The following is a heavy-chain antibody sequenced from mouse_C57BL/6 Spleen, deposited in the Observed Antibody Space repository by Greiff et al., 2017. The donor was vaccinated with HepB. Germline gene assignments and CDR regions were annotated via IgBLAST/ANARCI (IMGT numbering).Heavy chain of an antibody. J-gene: IGHJ2*01. CDR1: GYSITSGYS. CDR3: ARDHWDVFDY. V-gene: IGHV3-6*01. D-gene: IGHD4-1*01. CDR2: ISYDGSN. Sequence: ESGPGLVKPSQSLSLTCSVTGYSITSGYSLHWIRQFPGNKLAWMGYISYDGSNNYNPSLKNRVSLTRDTAKNQFFLKLNSVTTEDTATYDCARDHWDVFDYWGQGTTLTVSS.